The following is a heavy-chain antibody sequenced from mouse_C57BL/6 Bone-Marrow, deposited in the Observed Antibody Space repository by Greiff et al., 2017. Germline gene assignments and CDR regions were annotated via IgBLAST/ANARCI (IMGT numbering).Heavy chain of an antibody. CDR2: ILPGSGST. D-gene: IGHD1-1*01. CDR3: AREDGVGYAIDA. Sequence: QVQLQQSGAELARPGASVKLSCKASGYTFTSYGISWVKQRTGQGLEWIGEILPGSGSTNYNEKFKGKATFTADTSSNTAYMQLRSLTTEDSALXYCAREDGVGYAIDAWGQGTTLTVSS. V-gene: IGHV1-81*01. CDR1: GYTFTSYG. J-gene: IGHJ2*01.